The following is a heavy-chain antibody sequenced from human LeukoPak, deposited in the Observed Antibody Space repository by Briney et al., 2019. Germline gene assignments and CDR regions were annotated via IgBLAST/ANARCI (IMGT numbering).Heavy chain of an antibody. J-gene: IGHJ6*02. CDR1: GGSISSGDYY. Sequence: SETLSLTCTVSGGSISSGDYYWSWIRQPPGKGLEWIVYIYYSGSTYYNPSLKSRVTISVDTSKNQFSLKLSSVTAADTAVYYCARAKAARRYYYYYYGMDVWGQGTTVTVSS. D-gene: IGHD6-6*01. V-gene: IGHV4-30-4*01. CDR3: ARAKAARRYYYYYYGMDV. CDR2: IYYSGST.